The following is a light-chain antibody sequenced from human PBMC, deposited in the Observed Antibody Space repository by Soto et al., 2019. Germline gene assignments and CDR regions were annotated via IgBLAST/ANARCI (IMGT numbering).Light chain of an antibody. CDR1: QSVSSY. J-gene: IGKJ4*01. V-gene: IGKV3-11*01. CDR3: QQRSNWPT. Sequence: EIVLTQSPATLSLSPEERATLSCRASQSVSSYLAWYQQKPGQAPRLLIYDASNRATGIPARFSSSGSGTDFTLTISSLEPEDFAVYYCQQRSNWPTFGGGTKVEIK. CDR2: DAS.